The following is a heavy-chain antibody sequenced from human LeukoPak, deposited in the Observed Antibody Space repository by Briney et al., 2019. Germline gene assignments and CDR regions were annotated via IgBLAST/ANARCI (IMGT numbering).Heavy chain of an antibody. Sequence: GGSLRLSCAASGFTFSSYGMHWVRQAPGKGLEWVAVISNDGSNKYYADSVKGRFTVSRDNSKNTLYLQMNSLSAEDTAVFYCAKDRRGYTYNFDYWGQGTLVTVSS. D-gene: IGHD5-18*01. CDR2: ISNDGSNK. J-gene: IGHJ4*02. V-gene: IGHV3-30*18. CDR1: GFTFSSYG. CDR3: AKDRRGYTYNFDY.